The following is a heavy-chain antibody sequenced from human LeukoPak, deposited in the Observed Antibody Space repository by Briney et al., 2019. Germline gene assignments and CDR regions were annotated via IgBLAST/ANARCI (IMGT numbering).Heavy chain of an antibody. Sequence: GGSLRLSCAASGFTFSRYGMHWVRQAPGKGLEWVAFIRFDGSDTYYADSVKGRFTISKDNSKNTLYLQMNSLKGEDTAIYYCARAKYSYGYFDYWGQGTLVTVSS. CDR1: GFTFSRYG. CDR3: ARAKYSYGYFDY. J-gene: IGHJ4*02. D-gene: IGHD5-18*01. CDR2: IRFDGSDT. V-gene: IGHV3-30*02.